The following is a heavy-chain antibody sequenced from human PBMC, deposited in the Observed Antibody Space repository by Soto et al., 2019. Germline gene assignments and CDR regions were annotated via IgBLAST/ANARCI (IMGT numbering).Heavy chain of an antibody. J-gene: IGHJ4*02. CDR1: GFTFSSYG. Sequence: QVQLVESGGGVVQPGRSLRLSCAASGFTFSSYGMHWVRQAPGKGLEWVAVISYDGSNKYYADSVKGRFTVSRDKSKNTLYLQVNSLRAEDTAVYYCAKDKVPVVVTAPFDYWGQGTLVTVYS. CDR3: AKDKVPVVVTAPFDY. D-gene: IGHD2-21*02. CDR2: ISYDGSNK. V-gene: IGHV3-30*18.